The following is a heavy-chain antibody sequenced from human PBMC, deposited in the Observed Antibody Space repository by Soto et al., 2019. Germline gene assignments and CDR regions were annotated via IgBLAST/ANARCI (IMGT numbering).Heavy chain of an antibody. V-gene: IGHV4-34*01. CDR2: INHSGST. CDR1: GGSFSGYY. D-gene: IGHD2-15*01. CDR3: ARGFGKGGSGGIQLFDY. J-gene: IGHJ4*02. Sequence: QVQLQQWGAGLLKPSETLSLTFAVYGGSFSGYYWSWIRQPPGKGLEWIGEINHSGSTNYNPSLKSRVTISVDTSKNQFSLKLSSVTAADTAVYYCARGFGKGGSGGIQLFDYWGPGTLVTVSS.